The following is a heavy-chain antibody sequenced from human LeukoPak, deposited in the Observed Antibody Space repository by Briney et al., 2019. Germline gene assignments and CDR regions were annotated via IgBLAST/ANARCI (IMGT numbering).Heavy chain of an antibody. V-gene: IGHV1-2*02. J-gene: IGHJ4*02. CDR1: GYTFTGYY. D-gene: IGHD3-16*01. CDR3: ARERERDVLYD. CDR2: INPNSGGT. Sequence: ASVKVSCKASGYTFTGYYMHWVRQAPGQGLEWMGWINPNSGGTNYAQKFQGRVTMTRDTSIRTVYMDLSRLRSDDTAVYYCARERERDVLYDWGQGTLVSVSS.